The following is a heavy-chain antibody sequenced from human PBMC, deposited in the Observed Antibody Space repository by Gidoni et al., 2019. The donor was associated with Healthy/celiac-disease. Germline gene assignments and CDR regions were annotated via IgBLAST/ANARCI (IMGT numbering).Heavy chain of an antibody. D-gene: IGHD5-12*01. CDR2: IYWNDDK. V-gene: IGHV2-5*01. CDR3: AHYVARNSGYDFSGDFDY. J-gene: IGHJ4*02. CDR1: GFSLSTSGLG. Sequence: QITLKESGPTLVKPTQTLTLPCTFSGFSLSTSGLGVGWIRQPPGKSLEWLALIYWNDDKLYSPSLKSRLTSTKETSKNQVVLTMTNMDPVDTATDYCAHYVARNSGYDFSGDFDYWGQGTLVTVSS.